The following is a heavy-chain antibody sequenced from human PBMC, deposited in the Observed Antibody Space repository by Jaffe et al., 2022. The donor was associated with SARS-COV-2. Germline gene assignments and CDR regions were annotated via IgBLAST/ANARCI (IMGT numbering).Heavy chain of an antibody. CDR3: AKDRVAARHYYYGMDV. CDR2: ISGSGGST. J-gene: IGHJ6*02. D-gene: IGHD6-6*01. Sequence: EVQLLESGGGLVQPGGSLRLSCAASGFTFSSYAMSWVRQAPGKGLEWVSAISGSGGSTYYADSVKGRFTISRDNSKNTLYLQMNSLRAEDTAVYYCAKDRVAARHYYYGMDVWGQGTTVTVSS. CDR1: GFTFSSYA. V-gene: IGHV3-23*01.